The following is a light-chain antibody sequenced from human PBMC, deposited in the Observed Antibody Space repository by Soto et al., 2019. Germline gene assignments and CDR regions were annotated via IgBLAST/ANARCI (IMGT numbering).Light chain of an antibody. J-gene: IGKJ1*01. Sequence: DIHMTQSPSTLSASVGDRVTISCRASQNIFTYLAWYQQKPGKAPKLLILDASTLQSGVPPRFSGSGSVTEFTLTISSLQPDDFATYYCQHYTLYSASFGPGTKV. CDR2: DAS. V-gene: IGKV1-5*01. CDR1: QNIFTY. CDR3: QHYTLYSAS.